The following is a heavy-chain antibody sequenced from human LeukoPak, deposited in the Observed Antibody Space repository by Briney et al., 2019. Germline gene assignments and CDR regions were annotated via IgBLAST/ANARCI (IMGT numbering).Heavy chain of an antibody. D-gene: IGHD1-26*01. CDR2: TSYSGSA. J-gene: IGHJ6*02. V-gene: IGHV4-59*08. Sequence: SETLSLTCTVSGGSISNSYWSWVRQPPGKGLEWIGYTSYSGSANYNPSLKSRVTMSVDTSKDQFCLRLTSVTAADTAVYYCARTVSGDYYGMDVWGQGTTVTVSS. CDR3: ARTVSGDYYGMDV. CDR1: GGSISNSY.